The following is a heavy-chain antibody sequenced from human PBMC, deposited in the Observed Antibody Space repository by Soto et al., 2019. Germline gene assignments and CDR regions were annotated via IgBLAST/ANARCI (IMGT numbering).Heavy chain of an antibody. Sequence: PSETLSLTCTVSGGSVSSGSYYWSWIRQPPGKGLEWIGYIYYSGSTNYNPSLKSRVTISVDTSKNQFSLKLSSVTAADTALYYCARVNYGDYYYGMDVWDQGTTVTVSS. CDR1: GGSVSSGSYY. CDR2: IYYSGST. CDR3: ARVNYGDYYYGMDV. J-gene: IGHJ6*02. V-gene: IGHV4-61*01. D-gene: IGHD4-17*01.